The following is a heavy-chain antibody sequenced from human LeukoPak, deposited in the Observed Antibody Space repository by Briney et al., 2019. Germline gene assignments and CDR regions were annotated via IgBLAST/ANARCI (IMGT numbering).Heavy chain of an antibody. J-gene: IGHJ4*02. D-gene: IGHD4-17*01. CDR3: AREYGDSLDY. CDR2: IYYNGST. CDR1: GGSISGHY. Sequence: SETLSLTCTVSGGSISGHYWSWIRQPPKKGLEWIGFIYYNGSTNYNPSLKSRVTISVDTSKNQFSLKLSSVTAADSAVYYCAREYGDSLDYWGQGTLVTVSS. V-gene: IGHV4-59*11.